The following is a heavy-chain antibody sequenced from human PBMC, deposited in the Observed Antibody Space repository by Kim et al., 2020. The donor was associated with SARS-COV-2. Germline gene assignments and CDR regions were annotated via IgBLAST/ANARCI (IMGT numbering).Heavy chain of an antibody. V-gene: IGHV1-18*01. CDR2: ISAYNGNT. CDR1: GYTFTSYG. Sequence: ASVKVSCKASGYTFTSYGISWVRQAPGQGLEWMGWISAYNGNTNYAQKLQGTVTMTTDTSTSTAYMELRSLRSDDTAVYYCARGGSRVTMIVVVMADAFDIWGQGTMVTVSS. D-gene: IGHD3-22*01. CDR3: ARGGSRVTMIVVVMADAFDI. J-gene: IGHJ3*02.